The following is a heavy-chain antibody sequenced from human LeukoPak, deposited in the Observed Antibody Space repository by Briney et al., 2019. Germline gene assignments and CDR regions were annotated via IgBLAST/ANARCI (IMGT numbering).Heavy chain of an antibody. V-gene: IGHV1-8*01. D-gene: IGHD3-22*01. CDR1: GYTFTSYD. CDR3: ARASGGDTMIVVVTNFDY. J-gene: IGHJ4*02. CDR2: MNPNSGNT. Sequence: ASVKVSCKASGYTFTSYDINWVRQATGQGLEWMGWMNPNSGNTGYAQKFQGRVTMTRSTSISTAYMELSSLRSEDTAVYYCARASGGDTMIVVVTNFDYWGQGTLVTVSS.